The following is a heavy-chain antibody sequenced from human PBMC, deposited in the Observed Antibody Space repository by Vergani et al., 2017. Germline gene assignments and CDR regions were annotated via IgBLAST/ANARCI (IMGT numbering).Heavy chain of an antibody. CDR3: ARVIRPSSTSLYFDY. Sequence: VQLVESGGGLVKPGGSLRLSCAASGFTFSSYSMNWVRQAPGKGLEWVSSISSSSSYIYYADSVKGRFTISRDNAKNSLYLQMNSLRAEDTAVYYCARVIRPSSTSLYFDYWGQGTLVTVSS. CDR1: GFTFSSYS. CDR2: ISSSSSYI. V-gene: IGHV3-21*01. J-gene: IGHJ4*02. D-gene: IGHD2-2*01.